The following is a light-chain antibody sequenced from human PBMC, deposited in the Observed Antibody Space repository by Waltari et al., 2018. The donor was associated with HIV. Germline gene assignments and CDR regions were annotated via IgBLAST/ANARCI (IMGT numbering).Light chain of an antibody. CDR1: QSVSSN. CDR2: VAA. Sequence: EIVMTQSPATLSVSPGERATLSSRASQSVSSNLAWYQQKPGHAPRLLIYVAATRATGIPARFSGSGSGTEVTLTISSLQSEDFAVYYWQQYNNWPRTFGQGTKVEIK. J-gene: IGKJ1*01. CDR3: QQYNNWPRT. V-gene: IGKV3-15*01.